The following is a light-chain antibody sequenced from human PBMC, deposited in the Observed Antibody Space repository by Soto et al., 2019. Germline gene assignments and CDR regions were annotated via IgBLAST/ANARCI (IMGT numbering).Light chain of an antibody. J-gene: IGKJ1*01. V-gene: IGKV3-20*01. CDR3: QQYGLSPRT. Sequence: EIVLTQSPGTLSLSPGERATLSCRASQSVSSSYLAWYQQKPGQAPRLFIYASSIRATGIPDRFSGSGSGTDFTLTISRLEPEDFAVYYCQQYGLSPRTLGRGTKVEIK. CDR2: ASS. CDR1: QSVSSSY.